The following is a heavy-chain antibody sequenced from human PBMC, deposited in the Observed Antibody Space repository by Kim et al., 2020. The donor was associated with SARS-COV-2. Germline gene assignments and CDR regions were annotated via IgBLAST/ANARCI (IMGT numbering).Heavy chain of an antibody. D-gene: IGHD3-3*01. CDR1: GGSISSGGYY. CDR2: IYYSGST. Sequence: SETLSLTCTVSGGSISSGGYYWSWIRQHPGKGLEWIGYIYYSGSTYYNPSLKSRVTISVDTSKNQFSLKLSSVTAADTAVYYCARGRITIFGVVTGAFDIWGQRTMVTVSS. J-gene: IGHJ3*02. CDR3: ARGRITIFGVVTGAFDI. V-gene: IGHV4-31*03.